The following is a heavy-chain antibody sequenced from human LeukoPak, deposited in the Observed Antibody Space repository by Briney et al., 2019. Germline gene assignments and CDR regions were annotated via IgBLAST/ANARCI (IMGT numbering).Heavy chain of an antibody. V-gene: IGHV4-34*01. CDR3: ARIRNSGYVFDY. CDR2: INHSGST. Sequence: SETLSLTCAVYGGSFSGYYWSWIRQPPGKGLEWIGEINHSGSTNYNPFLKSRVTISVDTSKNQFSLKLSSVTAADTAVYYCARIRNSGYVFDYWGQGTLVTVSS. D-gene: IGHD5-12*01. J-gene: IGHJ4*02. CDR1: GGSFSGYY.